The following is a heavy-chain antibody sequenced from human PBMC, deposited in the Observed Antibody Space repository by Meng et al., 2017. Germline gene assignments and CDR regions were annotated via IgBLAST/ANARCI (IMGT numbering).Heavy chain of an antibody. D-gene: IGHD1-26*01. Sequence: GPLRLSCTVSGGSISSSSYYWGWIRQPPGKGLEWIGSIYYSGSTYYNPSLKSRVTISVDTSKSQFSLKLSSVTAADTAVYYCARESPSRYSGSYEWGQGTLVTVSS. CDR2: IYYSGST. V-gene: IGHV4-39*07. J-gene: IGHJ4*02. CDR1: GGSISSSSYY. CDR3: ARESPSRYSGSYE.